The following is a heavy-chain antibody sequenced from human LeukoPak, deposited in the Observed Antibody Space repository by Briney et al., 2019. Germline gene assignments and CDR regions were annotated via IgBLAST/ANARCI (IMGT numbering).Heavy chain of an antibody. V-gene: IGHV1-24*01. CDR1: GYTLTVLS. CDR2: FDTEDGET. CDR3: STDRYHSSGWYRFGY. J-gene: IGHJ4*02. Sequence: ASVKVSCTVSGYTLTVLSMHWVRQAPGKGLEWMGGFDTEDGETIYAHEFPGRVTMIDETSTDTTYKELSRLRSEDTAVYYCSTDRYHSSGWYRFGYWGQGTLVTVSS. D-gene: IGHD6-19*01.